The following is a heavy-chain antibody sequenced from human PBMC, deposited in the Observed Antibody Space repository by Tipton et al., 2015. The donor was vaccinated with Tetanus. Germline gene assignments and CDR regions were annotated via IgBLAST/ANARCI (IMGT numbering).Heavy chain of an antibody. CDR1: GGTFSTFP. CDR2: IIPVFGTP. J-gene: IGHJ4*02. Sequence: QLVQSGAEVKKPGSSVKVSCKFSGGTFSTFPINWVRQAPGQGLEWMGQIIPVFGTPNYAHNFQGRVTITADESTSTAYLEVNSLRSEDTAVYCCARGEAAGMQGFGYWGQGTQVTASS. CDR3: ARGEAAGMQGFGY. V-gene: IGHV1-69*01. D-gene: IGHD6-13*01.